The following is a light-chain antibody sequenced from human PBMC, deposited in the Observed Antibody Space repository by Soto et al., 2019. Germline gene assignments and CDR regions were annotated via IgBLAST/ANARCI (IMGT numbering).Light chain of an antibody. CDR2: DVT. CDR3: SSYTSTSSVV. Sequence: QSALTQPASVSGSPGQSITISCTGTSSDVGAYNWVAWYQQHPGKAPKLMICDVTNRPSGVSNRFSGSKSGNTASLTISGLQAEDEGDYYCSSYTSTSSVVFGGGTKLTVL. J-gene: IGLJ3*02. CDR1: SSDVGAYNW. V-gene: IGLV2-14*03.